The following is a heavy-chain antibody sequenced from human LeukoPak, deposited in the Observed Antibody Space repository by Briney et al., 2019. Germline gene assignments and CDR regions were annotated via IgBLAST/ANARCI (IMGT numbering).Heavy chain of an antibody. D-gene: IGHD6-19*01. CDR2: ISGSDGST. Sequence: GSLRLSCAASGFTFISYAMSWVRQAPGKGLEWVSAISGSDGSTYYEDSVKGRFTISRENSKNTLYLQMKSLRAEDTAVYYCAKRKPHGQWLYYFDYWGQGTLVTVSS. CDR3: AKRKPHGQWLYYFDY. V-gene: IGHV3-23*01. J-gene: IGHJ4*02. CDR1: GFTFISYA.